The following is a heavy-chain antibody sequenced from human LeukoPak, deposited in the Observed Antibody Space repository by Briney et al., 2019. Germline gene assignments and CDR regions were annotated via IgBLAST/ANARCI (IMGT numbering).Heavy chain of an antibody. J-gene: IGHJ3*02. V-gene: IGHV3-23*01. CDR3: AKRPLESLGSSWYGAFDI. D-gene: IGHD6-13*01. CDR1: VFAFSSYA. CDR2: ICGSGGST. Sequence: RGSLRLSCAASVFAFSSYAMSCVPQAPGKGVEWGSAICGSGGSTYYADYVKGLFTISRDNSKNTLYLQMNRLRAEDTAVYYCAKRPLESLGSSWYGAFDIWGQGTMVTVSS.